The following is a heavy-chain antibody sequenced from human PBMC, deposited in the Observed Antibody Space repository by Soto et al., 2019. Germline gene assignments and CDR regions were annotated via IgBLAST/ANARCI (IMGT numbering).Heavy chain of an antibody. CDR1: GFTFDDYA. CDR2: ISWNSGSI. CDR3: AKDAYSYGYFYFDY. J-gene: IGHJ4*02. Sequence: EVQLVESGGGLVQPGRSLRLSCAASGFTFDDYAMHWVRQAPGKGLEWVSGISWNSGSIGYADSVKGRFTISRDNAKNSLYLQMNSLRAEDTALYYCAKDAYSYGYFYFDYWDQGTLVTVSS. V-gene: IGHV3-9*01. D-gene: IGHD5-18*01.